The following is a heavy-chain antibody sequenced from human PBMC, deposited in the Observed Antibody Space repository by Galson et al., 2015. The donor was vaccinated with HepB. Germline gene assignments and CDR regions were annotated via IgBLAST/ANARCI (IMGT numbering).Heavy chain of an antibody. J-gene: IGHJ6*02. CDR2: ISGSGGST. CDR3: AKDTANYFDWFGGSRGYYYGMDV. Sequence: SLRLSCAASGFTFSSYAMSWVRQAPGKGLEWVSAISGSGGSTYYADSVKGRFTISRDNSKNTLYLQMNSLRAEDTAVYYRAKDTANYFDWFGGSRGYYYGMDVWGQGTTVTVSS. D-gene: IGHD3-9*01. CDR1: GFTFSSYA. V-gene: IGHV3-23*01.